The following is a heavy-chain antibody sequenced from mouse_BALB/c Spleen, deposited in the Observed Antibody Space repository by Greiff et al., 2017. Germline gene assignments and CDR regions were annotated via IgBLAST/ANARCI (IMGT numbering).Heavy chain of an antibody. CDR1: GYTFTSYW. V-gene: IGHV1-7*01. CDR3: ARSPYDYDMDY. D-gene: IGHD2-4*01. J-gene: IGHJ4*01. Sequence: QVQLQQSGAELAKPGASVKMSCKASGYTFTSYWMHWVKQRPGQGLEWIGYINPSTGYTEYNQKFKDKATLTADKSSSTAYMQLSSLTSEDSAVYYCARSPYDYDMDYWGQGTSVTVSA. CDR2: INPSTGYT.